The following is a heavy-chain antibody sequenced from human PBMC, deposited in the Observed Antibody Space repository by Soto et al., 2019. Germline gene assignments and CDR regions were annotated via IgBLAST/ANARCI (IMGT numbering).Heavy chain of an antibody. CDR1: GFTFSSYG. D-gene: IGHD2-15*01. V-gene: IGHV3-30*18. J-gene: IGHJ4*02. Sequence: QVQLVESGGGVVQPGRSLRLSCAASGFTFSSYGMHWVRQAPGKGLEWVAVISYDGSNKYYADSVKGRFTISRDNSKNTLYLQMNSLRAEDKAVYYCAKETYSGTLDYWGQGTLVNVSS. CDR3: AKETYSGTLDY. CDR2: ISYDGSNK.